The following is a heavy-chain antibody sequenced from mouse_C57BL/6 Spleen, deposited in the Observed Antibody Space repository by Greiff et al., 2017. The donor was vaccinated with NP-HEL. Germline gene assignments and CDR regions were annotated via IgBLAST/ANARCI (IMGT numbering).Heavy chain of an antibody. J-gene: IGHJ1*03. Sequence: EVQLQQSGPGLVKPSQSLSLTCSVTGYSITSGYYWNWIRQFPGNKLEWMGYISYDGSNNYNPSLKNRISITRDTSKNQFFLKLNSVTTEDTATYYCARDGSSLDVWGTGTTVTVSS. CDR1: GYSITSGYY. V-gene: IGHV3-6*01. D-gene: IGHD1-1*01. CDR3: ARDGSSLDV. CDR2: ISYDGSN.